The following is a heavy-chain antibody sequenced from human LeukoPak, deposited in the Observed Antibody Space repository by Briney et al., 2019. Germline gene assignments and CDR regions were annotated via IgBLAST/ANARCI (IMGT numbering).Heavy chain of an antibody. CDR1: GYTFTSYD. CDR3: ARDERGYDSGGYFDY. J-gene: IGHJ4*02. D-gene: IGHD5-12*01. V-gene: IGHV1-2*02. Sequence: ASVKVSCKASGYTFTSYDINWVRQATGQGLEWMGWNNPNSGGTNYAQKFQGRVTMTRDTSISTAYMELSRLRSDDTAVYYCARDERGYDSGGYFDYWGQGTLVTVSS. CDR2: NNPNSGGT.